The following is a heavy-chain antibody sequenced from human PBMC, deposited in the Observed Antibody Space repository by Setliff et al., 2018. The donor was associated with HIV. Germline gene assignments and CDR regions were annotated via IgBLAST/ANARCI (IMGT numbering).Heavy chain of an antibody. D-gene: IGHD6-19*01. Sequence: ASVKVSCKASAYTFTAYYIHWVRQAPGQGLEWMGWIKALNGDTSYAQKVQDRITMTTDTSTSTVYMELRNLRSDDTAVYYCARDLGWLDFDYWGQGTLVTVSS. V-gene: IGHV1-18*04. CDR2: IKALNGDT. CDR3: ARDLGWLDFDY. J-gene: IGHJ4*02. CDR1: AYTFTAYY.